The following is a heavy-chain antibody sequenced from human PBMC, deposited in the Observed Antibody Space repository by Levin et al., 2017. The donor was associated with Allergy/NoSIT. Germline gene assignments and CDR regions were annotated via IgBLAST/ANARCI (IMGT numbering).Heavy chain of an antibody. CDR3: ATFGYCSGGSCYSNAFDI. V-gene: IGHV3-23*01. CDR2: ITGSGGST. J-gene: IGHJ3*02. D-gene: IGHD2-15*01. Sequence: GGSLRLSCAASGFTFSSYAMSWVRQAPGKGLEWVSAITGSGGSTDYADSVKGRFTLSRDNSTNTLYLQMNSLRAEDTAVYYCATFGYCSGGSCYSNAFDIWGQGTMVTVSS. CDR1: GFTFSSYA.